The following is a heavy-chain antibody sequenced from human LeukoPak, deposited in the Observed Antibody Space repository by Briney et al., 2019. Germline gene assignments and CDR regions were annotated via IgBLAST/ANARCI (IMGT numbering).Heavy chain of an antibody. Sequence: GGSLRLSCAASGFTFSSYGMSWVRQAPGKGLEWVSTITTSDGNTYYADSVKGRFTVSRDNSKNTLFLQMNSLRAEDTAVYYCAKDGGLWVSAHWGDSWGRGTLVTVSS. CDR2: ITTSDGNT. D-gene: IGHD7-27*01. J-gene: IGHJ4*02. V-gene: IGHV3-23*01. CDR3: AKDGGLWVSAHWGDS. CDR1: GFTFSSYG.